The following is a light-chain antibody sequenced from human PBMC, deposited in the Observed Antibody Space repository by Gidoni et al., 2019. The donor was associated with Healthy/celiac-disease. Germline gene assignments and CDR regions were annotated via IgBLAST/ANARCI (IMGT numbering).Light chain of an antibody. V-gene: IGKV4-1*01. CDR3: QQYYSTPWT. CDR2: WAS. CDR1: QSVLYSSNNKNY. Sequence: DIVMTQPPDSLAVSLGERATINCKSSQSVLYSSNNKNYLAWYQQKPGHPPKLLIYWASTRESGVPDRFSGSGSGTDFTLTISSLQAEDVAVYYCQQYYSTPWTFGQGTKVEIK. J-gene: IGKJ1*01.